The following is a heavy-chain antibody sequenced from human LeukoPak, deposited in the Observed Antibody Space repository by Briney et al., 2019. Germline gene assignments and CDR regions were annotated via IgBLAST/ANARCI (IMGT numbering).Heavy chain of an antibody. V-gene: IGHV7-4-1*02. J-gene: IGHJ5*02. D-gene: IGHD2-15*01. CDR2: INTNTGNP. CDR3: ARVAGLSCSGGSCYSGWFDP. Sequence: GASVKVSCKASGYTFTSYAMNWVRQAPGQGLEWMGWINTNTGNPTYAQGFTGRFVFSLDTSVSTAYLQISSLKAEDTAVYYCARVAGLSCSGGSCYSGWFDPWGQGTLVTVSS. CDR1: GYTFTSYA.